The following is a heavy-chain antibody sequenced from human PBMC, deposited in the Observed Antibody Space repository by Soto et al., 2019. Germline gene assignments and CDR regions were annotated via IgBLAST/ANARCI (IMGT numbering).Heavy chain of an antibody. D-gene: IGHD2-2*01. V-gene: IGHV1-69*13. J-gene: IGHJ4*02. CDR1: GGTFGSYG. CDR2: IIPIVDTT. CDR3: AREGAITQSMDQ. Sequence: RASVKVSCKASGGTFGSYGISWVRQAPGQGLEWLGGIIPIVDTTNHAQKFQGRVTFIADESTTTVYMELSSLKFEDTAVYYCAREGAITQSMDQWGQGTLVTVSS.